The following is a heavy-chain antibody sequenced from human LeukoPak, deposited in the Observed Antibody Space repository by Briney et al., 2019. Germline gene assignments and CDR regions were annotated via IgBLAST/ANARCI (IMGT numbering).Heavy chain of an antibody. V-gene: IGHV3-7*03. CDR3: ARGGGLDV. CDR1: GFTFSNFW. J-gene: IGHJ6*02. D-gene: IGHD3-16*01. Sequence: GGSLRLSCTASGFTFSNFWMGWVRQAPGKGLEWVANIKQDETEKLYLGSVKGRFTISRDNAKNSLYLQMSNLRAEDTAVYFCARGGGLDVWGQGATVTVSS. CDR2: IKQDETEK.